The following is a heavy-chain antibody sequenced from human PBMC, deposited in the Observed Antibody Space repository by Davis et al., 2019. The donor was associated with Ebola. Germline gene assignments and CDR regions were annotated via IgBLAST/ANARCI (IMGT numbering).Heavy chain of an antibody. CDR3: ATSWGRGAFDI. J-gene: IGHJ3*02. Sequence: ASVKVSCKASGYTFTDYLMHWVRQAPGQGLVWMGWINPNSGGTNYAQKFQGRVTMTRDTSINTVYMELSSLRSDDTAVYYCATSWGRGAFDIWGQGTMVTVSS. CDR1: GYTFTDYL. V-gene: IGHV1-2*02. CDR2: INPNSGGT. D-gene: IGHD3-16*01.